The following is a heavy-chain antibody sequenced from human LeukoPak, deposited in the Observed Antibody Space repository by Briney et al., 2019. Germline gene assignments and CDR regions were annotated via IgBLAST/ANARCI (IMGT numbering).Heavy chain of an antibody. D-gene: IGHD3-3*01. Sequence: ASVKVSCKASGYTFTSYGISWVRQAPGQGLEWMGWISAYNGNTNYAQKLQGRVTMTTDTSTSTAYMELRSLRSDDTAVYYCARGSDFWSGYYPLENPKNIDYWGQGTLVTVSS. V-gene: IGHV1-18*01. CDR3: ARGSDFWSGYYPLENPKNIDY. J-gene: IGHJ4*02. CDR1: GYTFTSYG. CDR2: ISAYNGNT.